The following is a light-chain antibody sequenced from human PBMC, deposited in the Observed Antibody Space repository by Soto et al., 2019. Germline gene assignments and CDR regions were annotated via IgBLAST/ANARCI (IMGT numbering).Light chain of an antibody. Sequence: QSVLTQPPSVSGAPGQRVTISCTGSSSNTGAGYDVHWYQQFPGAAPKFLIYGNTNRPSGVPDRFSGSKSGTSASLAITGLQAEDEADYYCQSYDSSLSAVVFGGATKLTVL. CDR2: GNT. CDR3: QSYDSSLSAVV. V-gene: IGLV1-40*01. J-gene: IGLJ2*01. CDR1: SSNTGAGYD.